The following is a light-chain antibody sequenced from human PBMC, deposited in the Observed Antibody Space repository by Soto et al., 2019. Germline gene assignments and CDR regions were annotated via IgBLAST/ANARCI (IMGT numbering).Light chain of an antibody. J-gene: IGLJ1*01. CDR1: SSDVGDYNY. CDR3: SSYTRSNTQG. Sequence: QSVLTQPASVSGSPGQSINISCTGSSSDVGDYNYVSWYQQHPGRAPKVMVYEVSNRPSGVSNRFSGSKSGNTASLTISGLQVEDEADYYCSSYTRSNTQGFGAGTKVTVL. CDR2: EVS. V-gene: IGLV2-14*01.